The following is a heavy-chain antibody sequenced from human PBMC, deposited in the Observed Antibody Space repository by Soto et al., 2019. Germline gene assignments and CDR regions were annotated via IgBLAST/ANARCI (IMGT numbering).Heavy chain of an antibody. CDR2: INWNGGST. CDR3: ARKALGSHFDY. D-gene: IGHD7-27*01. Sequence: GSLRLSCAASGFTFDDYCMSWVRQAPGKGLEWVSGINWNGGSTGYADSVKGRFTISRDNAKNSLYLQMNSLRAEDTALYHCARKALGSHFDYWGQGTLVTVSS. J-gene: IGHJ4*02. V-gene: IGHV3-20*01. CDR1: GFTFDDYC.